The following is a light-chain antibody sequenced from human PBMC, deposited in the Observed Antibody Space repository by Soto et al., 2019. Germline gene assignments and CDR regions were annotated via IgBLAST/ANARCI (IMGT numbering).Light chain of an antibody. V-gene: IGKV1-9*01. J-gene: IGKJ3*01. CDR3: QQLTSYPRT. CDR2: AAS. CDR1: QGISSY. Sequence: IQLTQSPSFLSASVGDRVRITCRASQGISSYIAWYQQKPGKAPKLLIYAASTLQSGVPSRFSGSGSGTDFTLTISSLQPEDFATYYCQQLTSYPRTFGPVTKVDIK.